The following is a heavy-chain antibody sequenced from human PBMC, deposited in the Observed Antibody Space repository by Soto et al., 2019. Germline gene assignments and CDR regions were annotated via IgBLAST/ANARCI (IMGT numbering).Heavy chain of an antibody. Sequence: SVKVSCKASGGTFSSYAISWVRQAPGQGLEWMGGIIPIFGTANYAQKFQGRVTITADESTSTAYMELSSLRSEDTAVYYCARARCSSTSCYSLEYYGRDVWGQGTTVTVSS. CDR1: GGTFSSYA. D-gene: IGHD2-2*01. V-gene: IGHV1-69*13. J-gene: IGHJ6*02. CDR2: IIPIFGTA. CDR3: ARARCSSTSCYSLEYYGRDV.